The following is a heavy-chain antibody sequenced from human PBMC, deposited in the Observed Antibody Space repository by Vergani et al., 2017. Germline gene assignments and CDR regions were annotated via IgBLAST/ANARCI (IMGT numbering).Heavy chain of an antibody. D-gene: IGHD6-13*01. CDR2: IIPILGIA. J-gene: IGHJ4*02. Sequence: QVQLVQSGAEVKKPGSSVKVSCKASGGTFSSYTISWVRQAPGQGLEWMGRIIPILGIANYAQKFQGRVTITADKSTSTAYMELSSLRSEDTAVYYCARDSEDSSAAGLFDYWGQGTLVTVSS. V-gene: IGHV1-69*08. CDR3: ARDSEDSSAAGLFDY. CDR1: GGTFSSYT.